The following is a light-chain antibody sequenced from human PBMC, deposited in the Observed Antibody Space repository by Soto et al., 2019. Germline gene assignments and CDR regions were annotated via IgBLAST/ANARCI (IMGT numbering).Light chain of an antibody. V-gene: IGKV1-5*01. CDR2: DAS. CDR1: QSIRSW. Sequence: DIQMTQSPSTRPASVGDRVTITCRASQSIRSWLAWYPQKPGKAPKILSYDASSLESGVRSLFSGSGSGTEFTLTISSLQPDDFATDYCQQYNSYSWTFGQGTKVDIK. J-gene: IGKJ1*01. CDR3: QQYNSYSWT.